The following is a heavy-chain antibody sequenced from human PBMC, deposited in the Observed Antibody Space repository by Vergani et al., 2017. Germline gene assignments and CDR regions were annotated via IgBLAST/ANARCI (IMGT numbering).Heavy chain of an antibody. CDR2: VFYGGRT. CDR3: AKGPTSSRGYFDH. J-gene: IGHJ4*03. V-gene: IGHV4-39*07. Sequence: QMQLQESGPGLVKPSETLSLSCTVSGDSISTSSYAWGWIRQPPGKTLEWIGTVFYGGRTSYNPSLKSRVTLSLDTSKKQLSLNLTSVTAADTAVYYCAKGPTSSRGYFDHWGQGTLVIASS. CDR1: GDSISTSSYA. D-gene: IGHD5-24*01.